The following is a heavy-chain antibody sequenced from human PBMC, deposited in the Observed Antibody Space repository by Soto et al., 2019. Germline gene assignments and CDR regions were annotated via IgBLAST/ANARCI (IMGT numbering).Heavy chain of an antibody. V-gene: IGHV5-51*01. CDR3: ARIFNDAFDI. CDR2: IYPGDSDT. J-gene: IGHJ3*02. CDR1: GYRFVSYW. Sequence: GESLKISCKGSGYRFVSYWIGWVRQMPGKGLEWMGIIYPGDSDTRYSPSSQGQVTMSVDKSISTAYLQWSSLKASDIAMYYCARIFNDAFDIWGQGTMVTVSS.